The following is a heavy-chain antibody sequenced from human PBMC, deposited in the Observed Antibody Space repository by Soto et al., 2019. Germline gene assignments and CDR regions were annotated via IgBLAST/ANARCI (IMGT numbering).Heavy chain of an antibody. CDR2: IYYSGST. V-gene: IGHV4-59*08. Sequence: SESLSLTYNGSGSSISTYYWSRIRQPPRKGLEWIGYIYYSGSTNYNPSLSSRVTISVDTSKNPLSLKLSSVTAADTAVYYCARQVPYLPLLYPAWFDPWGQGTLVTVS. D-gene: IGHD2-2*02. J-gene: IGHJ5*02. CDR3: ARQVPYLPLLYPAWFDP. CDR1: GSSISTYY.